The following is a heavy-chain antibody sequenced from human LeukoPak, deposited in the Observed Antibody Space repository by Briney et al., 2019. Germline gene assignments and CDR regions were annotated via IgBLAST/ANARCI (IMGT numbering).Heavy chain of an antibody. J-gene: IGHJ4*02. CDR3: ARDSSRGGKYYYDSSGYLFDY. D-gene: IGHD3-22*01. CDR1: GYTFTSYY. V-gene: IGHV1-46*01. CDR2: INPSGGST. Sequence: ASVTVSCKASGYTFTSYYMHWVRQAPGQGLEWMGIINPSGGSTSYAQKFQGRVTMTRDTSTSTVYMELSSLRSEDTAVYYCARDSSRGGKYYYDSSGYLFDYWGQGTLVTGSS.